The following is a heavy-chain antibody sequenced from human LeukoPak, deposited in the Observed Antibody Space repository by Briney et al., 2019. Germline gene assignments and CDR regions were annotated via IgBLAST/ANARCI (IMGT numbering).Heavy chain of an antibody. CDR3: ARDQGTSYYGMDV. V-gene: IGHV3-7*03. CDR2: IKQDGSEK. Sequence: GGSLRHSCAASGFTFSSYWMSWVRQAPGKGLEWVANIKQDGSEKYYVDSVKGRFTISRDNAKNSLYLQMNSLRAEDTAVYYCARDQGTSYYGMDVLGKGTTVTVSS. J-gene: IGHJ6*04. CDR1: GFTFSSYW. D-gene: IGHD2-2*01.